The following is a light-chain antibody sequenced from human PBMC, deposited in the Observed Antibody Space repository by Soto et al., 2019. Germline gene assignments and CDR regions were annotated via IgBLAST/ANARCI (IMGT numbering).Light chain of an antibody. Sequence: QSVLTQPPSVSGAPGQRVTISCTGSSSNIGAGYDVHWYQQLPGTAPKLLIYGNSNRPSGIPDRFSGSKSGTSASLAITGLQAEDEADYCCQSYDSRLSAYYVFGTGTKLTVL. CDR2: GNS. V-gene: IGLV1-40*01. CDR3: QSYDSRLSAYYV. J-gene: IGLJ1*01. CDR1: SSNIGAGYD.